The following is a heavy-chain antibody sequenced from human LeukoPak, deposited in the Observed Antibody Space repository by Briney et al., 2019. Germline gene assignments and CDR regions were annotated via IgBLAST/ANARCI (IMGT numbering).Heavy chain of an antibody. J-gene: IGHJ6*02. CDR3: ARAIQSYYYYGMDV. Sequence: SVKVSCKASGGTFSSYAISWVRQAPGQGLEWMGRIIPILGIANYAQKFQGRVTITADKSTSTAYMGLSSLRSEDTAVYYCARAIQSYYYYGMDVWGQGTTVTVSS. V-gene: IGHV1-69*04. D-gene: IGHD5-18*01. CDR2: IIPILGIA. CDR1: GGTFSSYA.